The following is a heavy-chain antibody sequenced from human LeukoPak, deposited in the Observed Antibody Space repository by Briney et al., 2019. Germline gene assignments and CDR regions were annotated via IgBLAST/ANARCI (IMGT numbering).Heavy chain of an antibody. J-gene: IGHJ6*03. CDR2: MSHSGTT. Sequence: SETLSLTCTVAGGSICSTNYYWGWVRQPPGKGLEWIGSMSHSGTTNYNPSLKGRVTISVDTSKNQFSLKLSSVTAADTAVYYCARAGSLIAVAGTYYYYYYMDVWGKGTTVTVSS. D-gene: IGHD6-19*01. CDR1: GGSICSTNYY. CDR3: ARAGSLIAVAGTYYYYYYMDV. V-gene: IGHV4-39*07.